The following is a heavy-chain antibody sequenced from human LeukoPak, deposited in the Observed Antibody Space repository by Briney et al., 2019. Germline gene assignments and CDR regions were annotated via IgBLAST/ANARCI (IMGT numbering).Heavy chain of an antibody. CDR2: INPNSGGT. Sequence: APVKVSCKASAYTFTNYYMNWVRQAPGQGLEWMGWINPNSGGTNYAQKFQGRVTMTRDTSISTAYMELSRLRSDDTAVYYCARDGYSGYGDYWGQGTLVTVSS. D-gene: IGHD5-12*01. J-gene: IGHJ4*02. CDR1: AYTFTNYY. V-gene: IGHV1-2*02. CDR3: ARDGYSGYGDY.